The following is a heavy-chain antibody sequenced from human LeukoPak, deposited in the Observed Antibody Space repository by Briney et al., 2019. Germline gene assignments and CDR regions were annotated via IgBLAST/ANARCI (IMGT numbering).Heavy chain of an antibody. CDR2: IRYDGSNK. CDR1: GFTFSSYE. Sequence: GGSLRLSCAASGFTFSSYEMNWVRQAPGKGLEWVAFIRYDGSNKYYADSVKGRFTISRDSSKNTLFLQMNRLRPEDAAVYYCAKAPVTTCRGAYCYPFDYWGQGTLVTVSS. J-gene: IGHJ4*02. D-gene: IGHD2-21*01. V-gene: IGHV3-30*02. CDR3: AKAPVTTCRGAYCYPFDY.